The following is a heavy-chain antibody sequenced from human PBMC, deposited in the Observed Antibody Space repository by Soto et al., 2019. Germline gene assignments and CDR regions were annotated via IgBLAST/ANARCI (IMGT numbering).Heavy chain of an antibody. CDR1: GYNFTCYY. Sequence: ASVQVSCKHSGYNFTCYYIHWDRQAPGQGLEWMGWINPNSGGTNYAQKFQGRVTMTRDTSINTGYMELSRLTSDDTAVYYCASGAATGAVDPWVQGMLVTVSS. D-gene: IGHD1-26*01. V-gene: IGHV1-2*02. J-gene: IGHJ5*02. CDR3: ASGAATGAVDP. CDR2: INPNSGGT.